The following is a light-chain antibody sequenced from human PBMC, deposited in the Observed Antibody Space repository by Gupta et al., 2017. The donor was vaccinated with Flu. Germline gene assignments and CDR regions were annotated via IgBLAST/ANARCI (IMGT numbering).Light chain of an antibody. CDR3: QQSDSTPHS. CDR1: QTISNY. V-gene: IGKV1-39*01. J-gene: IGKJ2*03. CDR2: AAS. Sequence: DIQMTQSPSSLSASVGDRVTITCRASQTISNYLNWYQQKLGKAPKLLIYAASSLQSGVPSRFSGSGSGTDFTLTISSLQPEDFATYYCQQSDSTPHSFGQGTKLEIK.